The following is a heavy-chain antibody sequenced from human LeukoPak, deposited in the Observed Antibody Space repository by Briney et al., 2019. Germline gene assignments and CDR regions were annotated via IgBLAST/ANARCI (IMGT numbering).Heavy chain of an antibody. CDR2: INPNSGGT. Sequence: ASVKVSCKASGYTFTGYYMHWVRQAPGQGLEWMGWINPNSGGTNYAQKFQGRVTMTRDTSIRTAYMELSRLRSDDTAVYYCARLPYTMVRGVDDAFDIWGQGPMVTVSS. CDR3: ARLPYTMVRGVDDAFDI. J-gene: IGHJ3*02. V-gene: IGHV1-2*02. CDR1: GYTFTGYY. D-gene: IGHD3-10*01.